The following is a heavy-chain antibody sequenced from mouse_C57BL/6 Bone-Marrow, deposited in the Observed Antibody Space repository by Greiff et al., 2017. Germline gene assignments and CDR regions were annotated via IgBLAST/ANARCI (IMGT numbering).Heavy chain of an antibody. CDR3: ARHDGYEGFAY. CDR1: GFTFSDYG. D-gene: IGHD2-2*01. V-gene: IGHV5-15*01. Sequence: DVQLVVSGGGLVQPGGSLKLSCAASGFTFSDYGMAWVRQAPRKGPEWVAFISNLAYSIYYADTVTGRFTISRENAKNTLYLEMSSLRSEDTAMYYCARHDGYEGFAYWGQGTLVTVSA. CDR2: ISNLAYSI. J-gene: IGHJ3*01.